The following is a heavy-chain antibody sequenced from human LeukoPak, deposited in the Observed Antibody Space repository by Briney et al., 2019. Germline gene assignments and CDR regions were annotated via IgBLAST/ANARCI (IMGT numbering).Heavy chain of an antibody. Sequence: PGESLKISCKGSGYSFPSYWIGWVRQMPGKGLEWMGIIYPGDSDTRYSPSFQGQVIISADKSISTAYLQWSSLKASDTAMYYCARLKCIGGSCYSGLASARLYYFDYWGQGTLVTVSS. CDR2: IYPGDSDT. J-gene: IGHJ4*02. CDR3: ARLKCIGGSCYSGLASARLYYFDY. V-gene: IGHV5-51*01. D-gene: IGHD2-15*01. CDR1: GYSFPSYW.